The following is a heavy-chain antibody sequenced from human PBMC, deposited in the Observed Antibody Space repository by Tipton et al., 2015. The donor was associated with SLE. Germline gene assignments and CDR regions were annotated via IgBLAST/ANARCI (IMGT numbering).Heavy chain of an antibody. V-gene: IGHV4-34*01. CDR3: ARTTMIVVASHAFDI. CDR2: INHSGSA. Sequence: TLSLTCAVYGGSFSGYYWSWIRQPPGKGLEWIGEINHSGSANYNPSLKSRVTISVDTSKNQFSLKLSSVTAADTAVYYCARTTMIVVASHAFDIWGQGTMVTVSS. J-gene: IGHJ3*02. CDR1: GGSFSGYY. D-gene: IGHD3-22*01.